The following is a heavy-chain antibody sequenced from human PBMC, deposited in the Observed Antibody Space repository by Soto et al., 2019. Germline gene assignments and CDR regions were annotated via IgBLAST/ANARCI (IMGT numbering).Heavy chain of an antibody. CDR1: GYTFTSYD. Sequence: ASLKVSCKASGYTFTSYDINWVRQATGQGLEWMGWMNPNSGNTGYAQKFQGRVTMTRNTSISTAYMELSSLRSEDTAVYYCARVVPAAMIYYYYYYMDVWGKGTTVTVSS. CDR2: MNPNSGNT. J-gene: IGHJ6*03. V-gene: IGHV1-8*01. D-gene: IGHD2-2*01. CDR3: ARVVPAAMIYYYYYYMDV.